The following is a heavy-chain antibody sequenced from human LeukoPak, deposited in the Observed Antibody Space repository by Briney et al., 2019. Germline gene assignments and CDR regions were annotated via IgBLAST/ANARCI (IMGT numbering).Heavy chain of an antibody. CDR3: CYDSSGYFLLGT. D-gene: IGHD3-22*01. V-gene: IGHV3-49*03. Sequence: GGSLRLSCIGSEFTFGKYAMSWFRQAPGKGLEWVGFIRGKAFGGTPEYAASVKGRFTISRDDSTNIAYLQMDSLKTEDTAVYYCCYDSSGYFLLGTWGQGTLVTVSS. J-gene: IGHJ5*02. CDR1: EFTFGKYA. CDR2: IRGKAFGGTP.